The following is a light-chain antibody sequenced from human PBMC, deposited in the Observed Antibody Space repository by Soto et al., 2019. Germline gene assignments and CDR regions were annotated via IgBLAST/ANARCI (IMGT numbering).Light chain of an antibody. V-gene: IGKV3-15*01. CDR1: QSDSTN. CDR3: HQYNNWPYT. J-gene: IGKJ2*01. Sequence: EMVMTQSPATLSVSPGDRANLSCRASQSDSTNLAWYQQKPGQAPRLLIYGASTRATGIPARFSGSGSGTEFTLTISSLQSEDFAVYYCHQYNNWPYTFGQGTKLEIK. CDR2: GAS.